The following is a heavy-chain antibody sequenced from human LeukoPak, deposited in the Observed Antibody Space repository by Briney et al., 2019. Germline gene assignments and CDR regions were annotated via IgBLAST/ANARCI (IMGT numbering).Heavy chain of an antibody. CDR2: INPNSGGT. Sequence: ASVKVSCKASGYTFTASYMNWVRQAPGQGLEWMGWINPNSGGTNYAQKFQGRVTMTRDTSINTAYMELRRLRSDDTAVYYCARAYGSGSSNYYYYMDVWGKGTTVTISS. J-gene: IGHJ6*03. V-gene: IGHV1-2*02. CDR1: GYTFTASY. CDR3: ARAYGSGSSNYYYYMDV. D-gene: IGHD3-10*01.